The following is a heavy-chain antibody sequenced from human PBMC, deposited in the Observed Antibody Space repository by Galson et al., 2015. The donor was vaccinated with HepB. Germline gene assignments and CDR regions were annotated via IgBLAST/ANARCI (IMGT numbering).Heavy chain of an antibody. Sequence: LRLSCAASGFTFSNYWMTWIRQAPGKGLEWVANIKQDGSVKYYVDSVKGRFTISRDNGKNSVYLQMNSLRADDTAVYYCTRIGYSSSCVDYWGQGTLVTVSS. J-gene: IGHJ4*02. D-gene: IGHD6-19*01. CDR1: GFTFSNYW. V-gene: IGHV3-7*03. CDR2: IKQDGSVK. CDR3: TRIGYSSSCVDY.